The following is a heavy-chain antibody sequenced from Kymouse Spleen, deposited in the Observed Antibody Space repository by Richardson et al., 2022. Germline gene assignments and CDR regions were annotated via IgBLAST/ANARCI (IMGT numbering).Heavy chain of an antibody. CDR1: GFTFSGSA. J-gene: IGHJ4*02. CDR2: IRSKANSYAT. CDR3: TRGSSNLFDY. Sequence: EVQLVESGGGLVQPGGSLKLSCAASGFTFSGSAMHWVRQASGKGLEWVGRIRSKANSYATAYAASVKGRFTISRDDSKNTAYLQMNSLKTEDTAVYYCTRGSSNLFDYWGQGTLVTVSS. V-gene: IGHV3-73*02. D-gene: IGHD4-11,IGHD4-11*01.